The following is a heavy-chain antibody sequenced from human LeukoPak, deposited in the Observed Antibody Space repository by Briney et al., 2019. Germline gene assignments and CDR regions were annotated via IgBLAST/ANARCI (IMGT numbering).Heavy chain of an antibody. V-gene: IGHV1-2*04. CDR1: SYTFTNYY. CDR3: ARGKSGSGGSCYDY. CDR2: INPNSGGT. D-gene: IGHD2-15*01. Sequence: ASVKVSYKASSYTFTNYYMHWVRQAPGQGLEWMEWINPNSGGTNYAQKFQGWVTMTRDTSISTAYMELSRLRSDDTAVYYCARGKSGSGGSCYDYWGQGTLVTVSS. J-gene: IGHJ4*02.